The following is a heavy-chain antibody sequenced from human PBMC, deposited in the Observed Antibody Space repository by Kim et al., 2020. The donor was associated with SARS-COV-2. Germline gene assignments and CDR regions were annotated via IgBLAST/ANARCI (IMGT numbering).Heavy chain of an antibody. J-gene: IGHJ5*02. Sequence: ASVKVSCKASGYTFTSYAMHWVRQAPGQRLEWMGWINAGNGNTKYSQKFQGRVTITRDTSASTAYMELSSLRSEDTAVYYCATDSRIFGVVVDPWGQGTLVTVSS. V-gene: IGHV1-3*01. CDR2: INAGNGNT. D-gene: IGHD3-3*01. CDR1: GYTFTSYA. CDR3: ATDSRIFGVVVDP.